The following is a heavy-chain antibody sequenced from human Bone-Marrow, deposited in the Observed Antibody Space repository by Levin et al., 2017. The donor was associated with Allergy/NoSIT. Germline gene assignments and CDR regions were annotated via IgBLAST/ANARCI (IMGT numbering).Heavy chain of an antibody. CDR1: GASISSGDYS. CDR2: ISHSVTT. J-gene: IGHJ4*02. Sequence: PSETLSLTCAVSGASISSGDYSWNWVRQPPGKGLEWIGNISHSVTTYSNPSLNSRVTISLDRSKNQFSLRLTSVTAADTAVYYCARGGQGENALDHWGQGTLVTVSS. CDR3: ARGGQGENALDH. V-gene: IGHV4-30-2*01. D-gene: IGHD2-21*01.